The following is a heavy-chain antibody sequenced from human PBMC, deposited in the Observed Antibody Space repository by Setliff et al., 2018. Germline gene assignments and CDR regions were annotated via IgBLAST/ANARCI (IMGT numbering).Heavy chain of an antibody. CDR3: ARSFSRSEKFLLDY. CDR2: IIHSGST. V-gene: IGHV4-34*12. J-gene: IGHJ4*02. Sequence: SETLSLTCTVSGGSISSYYWSWIRQPPGKRLEWIGEIIHSGSTNYNPSLKSRVTISMDTSKNQFSLKVSSVTAADTAVYYCARSFSRSEKFLLDYWGQGALVTVSS. D-gene: IGHD2-15*01. CDR1: GGSISSYY.